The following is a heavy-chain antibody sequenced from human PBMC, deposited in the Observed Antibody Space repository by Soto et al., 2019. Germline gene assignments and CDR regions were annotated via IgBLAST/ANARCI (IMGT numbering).Heavy chain of an antibody. CDR1: GYDFSSYP. CDR2: INVANGNT. Sequence: QVQLVQSGAEVKKPGASVKVSCKASGYDFSSYPINWVRQAPGQRPEWVGWINVANGNTQYSRKVQDRVTITRDTCATTVYMLLSSLRFEDTAVYFCARRGLPSTIGGAAWAYLDHWGQGTLVTVSS. V-gene: IGHV1-3*01. CDR3: ARRGLPSTIGGAAWAYLDH. J-gene: IGHJ4*02. D-gene: IGHD1-26*01.